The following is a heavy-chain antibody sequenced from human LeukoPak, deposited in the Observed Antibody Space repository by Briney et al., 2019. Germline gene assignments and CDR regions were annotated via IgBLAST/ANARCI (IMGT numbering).Heavy chain of an antibody. Sequence: GGSLRLSCAASGFIFSFYCMHWVRQAPGKGPMWVSRICPDGTGISYADSVKARFTTSRDNPKNTVYPQMNSLREEDTAVYYCVRDFRSADYWGQGTLVTVSS. CDR2: ICPDGTGI. V-gene: IGHV3-74*01. CDR3: VRDFRSADY. J-gene: IGHJ4*02. CDR1: GFIFSFYC.